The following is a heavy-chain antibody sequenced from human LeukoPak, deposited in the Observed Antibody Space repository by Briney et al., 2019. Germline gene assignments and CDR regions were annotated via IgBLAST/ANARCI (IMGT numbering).Heavy chain of an antibody. CDR1: GFTVSSSY. CDR2: IYSGGST. D-gene: IGHD3-9*01. Sequence: GGSLRLSCAASGFTVSSSYMSWVRQAPGKGLEWVSVIYSGGSTYYADSVKGRFTISRDNSKNTLYLQMNSLRAEDTAVYYCARGPYYDILTGYYVGHDAFDIWGQGTMVTVSS. V-gene: IGHV3-53*01. CDR3: ARGPYYDILTGYYVGHDAFDI. J-gene: IGHJ3*02.